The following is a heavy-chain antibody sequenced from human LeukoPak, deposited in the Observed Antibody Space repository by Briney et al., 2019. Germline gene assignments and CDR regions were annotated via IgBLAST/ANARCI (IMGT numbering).Heavy chain of an antibody. D-gene: IGHD5-18*01. V-gene: IGHV1-69*04. Sequence: GASVKVSCKASGGTFSSYAISWVRQAPGQGLEWMGRVIPILGIANYAQKFQGRVTITADKSTSTAYMELSSLRSEDTAVYYCATLVDTAMVTPHDYWGQGTLVTVSS. CDR3: ATLVDTAMVTPHDY. CDR1: GGTFSSYA. CDR2: VIPILGIA. J-gene: IGHJ4*02.